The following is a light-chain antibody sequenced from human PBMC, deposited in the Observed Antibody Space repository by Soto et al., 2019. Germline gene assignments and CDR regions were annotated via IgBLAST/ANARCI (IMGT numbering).Light chain of an antibody. Sequence: QSLLTQPPSASGTPGQRVTISCSGSSSNIGSHAVNWYQQFPGAAPKLLIYNNDQRPSGVPDRFSGSKSGTSASLAISGLQSEDEGSYYCAPWDVDLNGPVFGGGTKLTVL. CDR3: APWDVDLNGPV. CDR2: NND. V-gene: IGLV1-44*01. J-gene: IGLJ3*02. CDR1: SSNIGSHA.